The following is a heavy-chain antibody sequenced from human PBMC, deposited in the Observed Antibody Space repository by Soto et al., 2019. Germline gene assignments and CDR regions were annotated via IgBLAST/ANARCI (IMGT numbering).Heavy chain of an antibody. CDR3: AREGRRYYECVSGYRKHNWFDP. CDR1: GGSFSGYY. J-gene: IGHJ5*02. Sequence: PSETLSLTCAVYGGSFSGYYWSWIRQPPGKGLEWIGEINHSGSTNYNPSLKSRVTISVDTSKNQFSLKLSSVTAAGTAVYYCAREGRRYYECVSGYRKHNWFDPWGQETLVTVSP. V-gene: IGHV4-34*01. CDR2: INHSGST. D-gene: IGHD3-3*01.